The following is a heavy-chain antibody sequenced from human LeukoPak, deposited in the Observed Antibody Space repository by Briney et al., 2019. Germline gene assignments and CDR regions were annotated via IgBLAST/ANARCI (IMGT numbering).Heavy chain of an antibody. CDR2: IKTNNGNP. CDR3: ARVMIPYSRGGWYVHGKDA. Sequence: ASVKVSCKASGYIFTSHTISWVRQAPGQGLEWMGWIKTNNGNPTYAEAFRGRFVLSLDTSVSTVYLQISSLKAEDTAVYYCARVMIPYSRGGWYVHGKDAWGQGTTVTVSS. CDR1: GYIFTSHT. V-gene: IGHV7-4-1*02. J-gene: IGHJ6*02. D-gene: IGHD6-19*01.